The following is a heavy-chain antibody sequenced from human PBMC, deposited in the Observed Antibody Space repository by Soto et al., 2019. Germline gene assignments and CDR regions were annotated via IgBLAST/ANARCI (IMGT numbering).Heavy chain of an antibody. CDR3: ARDVLGYCSGGSCYKGDAFDI. V-gene: IGHV3-48*02. Sequence: GGSLRLSCAASGFTFSSYSMNWVRQAPGKGLEWVSYISSSSSTIYYADSVKGRFTISRDNAKNSLYLQMNSLRDEDTAVYYCARDVLGYCSGGSCYKGDAFDIWGQGTMVTVSS. CDR1: GFTFSSYS. CDR2: ISSSSSTI. J-gene: IGHJ3*02. D-gene: IGHD2-15*01.